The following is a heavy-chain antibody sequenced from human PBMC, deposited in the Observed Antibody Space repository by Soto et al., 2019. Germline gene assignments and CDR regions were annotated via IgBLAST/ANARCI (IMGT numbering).Heavy chain of an antibody. CDR2: ISGSGGST. CDR1: GFTFSSYA. J-gene: IGHJ4*02. CDR3: AKSRGYSYGYPVDY. V-gene: IGHV3-23*01. Sequence: SLRLSCAASGFTFSSYAMSWVRQAPGKGLEWVSAISGSGGSTYYADSVKGRFTISRDNSKNTLYLQMNSLRAEDTAVYYCAKSRGYSYGYPVDYWGQGTLVTVSS. D-gene: IGHD5-18*01.